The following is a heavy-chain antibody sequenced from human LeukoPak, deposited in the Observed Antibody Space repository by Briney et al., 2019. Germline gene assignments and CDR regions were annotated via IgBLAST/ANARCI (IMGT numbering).Heavy chain of an antibody. CDR2: ISNDGSNK. V-gene: IGHV3-30*18. J-gene: IGHJ4*02. Sequence: GALRLSCVASGFTFRNYGMHWVRQAPGKGLEWMAFISNDGSNKYSLDSVRGRFTISRDNSKNTLYLQMNSLRPEDTAVYYCAKDDIAAAGFFDYWGQGTLVTVSS. CDR3: AKDDIAAAGFFDY. D-gene: IGHD6-13*01. CDR1: GFTFRNYG.